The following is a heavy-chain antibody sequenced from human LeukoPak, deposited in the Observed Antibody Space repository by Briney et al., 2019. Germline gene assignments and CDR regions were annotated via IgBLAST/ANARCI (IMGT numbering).Heavy chain of an antibody. CDR3: ARQAGMPTVTTLLY. Sequence: PSETLSLTCTVSGGSISSSSYYWGWIRQHPGKGLEWIGYIYYSGSTYYNPSLKSRVTISVDTSKNQFSLKLSSVTAADTAVYYCARQAGMPTVTTLLYWGQGTLVTVSS. CDR1: GGSISSSSYY. J-gene: IGHJ4*02. CDR2: IYYSGST. V-gene: IGHV4-31*03. D-gene: IGHD4-11*01.